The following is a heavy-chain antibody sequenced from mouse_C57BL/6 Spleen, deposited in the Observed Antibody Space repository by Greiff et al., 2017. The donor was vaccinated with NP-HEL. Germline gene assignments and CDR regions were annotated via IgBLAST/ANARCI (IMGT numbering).Heavy chain of an antibody. Sequence: VQLVESGPGLVQPSQSLSITCTVSGFSLTSYGVHWVRQSPGKGLEWLGVIWSGGSTDYNAAFISRLSISKDNSKSQVFFKMNSLQADDTAIYYCARRTTLSYAMDYWGQGTSVTVSS. CDR2: IWSGGST. CDR1: GFSLTSYG. D-gene: IGHD2-1*01. J-gene: IGHJ4*01. V-gene: IGHV2-2*01. CDR3: ARRTTLSYAMDY.